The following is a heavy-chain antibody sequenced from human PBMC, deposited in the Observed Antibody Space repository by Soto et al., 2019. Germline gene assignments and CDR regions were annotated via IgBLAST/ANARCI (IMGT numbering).Heavy chain of an antibody. V-gene: IGHV4-39*01. J-gene: IGHJ6*03. CDR3: ASARGSIVVGTFGGMYYMDV. CDR2: IYYSGST. Sequence: QLQLQESGPGLVKPSETLSLTCTVSGGSISSSSYYWGWIRQPPGKGLEWIGSIYYSGSTYYNPSLKRRVTLSVDTSKNQFSLKLSSVPAADTAVYYCASARGSIVVGTFGGMYYMDVWGKGTTVTVSS. D-gene: IGHD2-2*01. CDR1: GGSISSSSYY.